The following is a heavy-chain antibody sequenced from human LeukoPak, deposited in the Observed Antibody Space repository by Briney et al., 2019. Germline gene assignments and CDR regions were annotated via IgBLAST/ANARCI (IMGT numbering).Heavy chain of an antibody. D-gene: IGHD3-22*01. CDR1: GFTVSSNY. CDR2: SYSGGST. V-gene: IGHV3-66*02. CDR3: ARGRYDSSGYYYYFDY. J-gene: IGHJ4*02. Sequence: GGSLRLSCAASGFTVSSNYMSWVRQAPGKGLEWVSVSYSGGSTYYADSVKGRFTISRDNSKNTLYLQMNSLRAEDTAVYYCARGRYDSSGYYYYFDYWGQGTLVTVSS.